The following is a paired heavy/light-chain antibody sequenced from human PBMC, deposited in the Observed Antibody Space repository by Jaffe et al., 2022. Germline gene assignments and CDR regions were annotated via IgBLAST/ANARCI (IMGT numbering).Heavy chain of an antibody. Sequence: EVQLLESGGGLVQPGGSLRLSCAASGFTFSSYAMTWVRQAPGKGLECVSYISSVYTFYADSVKGRFTVSRDNSKNMLYLQMDSLRAEDTAIYYCAKGIILSDYDFAFDMWGQGTMVTVSS. D-gene: IGHD5-12*01. CDR2: ISSVYT. J-gene: IGHJ3*02. CDR1: GFTFSSYA. CDR3: AKGIILSDYDFAFDM. V-gene: IGHV3-23*01.
Light chain of an antibody. Sequence: EIVLTQSPATLSLSPGERATLSCRASQSVSSYLAWYQQKPGQAPRLLIYDTSNRATGIPARFSASGSGTDFTLTISSLEPEDFAVYYCQHRISWPPTFGPGTKLDIK. J-gene: IGKJ3*01. CDR1: QSVSSY. V-gene: IGKV3-11*01. CDR3: QHRISWPPT. CDR2: DTS.